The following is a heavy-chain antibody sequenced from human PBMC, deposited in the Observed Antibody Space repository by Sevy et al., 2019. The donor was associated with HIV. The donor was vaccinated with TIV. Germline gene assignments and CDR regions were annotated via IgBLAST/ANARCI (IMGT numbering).Heavy chain of an antibody. D-gene: IGHD2-15*01. J-gene: IGHJ3*02. CDR2: IKQDGSEK. Sequence: GGSLRLSCAASGFTFSSYWMSWVRQAPGKGLEWVANIKQDGSEKYYVDSVKGRFTISRDNAKNSLYLQMNSLRAEDTAVYYCARERRGYCSGGSCYPLAFDIWGQGTMVTVSS. CDR1: GFTFSSYW. CDR3: ARERRGYCSGGSCYPLAFDI. V-gene: IGHV3-7*03.